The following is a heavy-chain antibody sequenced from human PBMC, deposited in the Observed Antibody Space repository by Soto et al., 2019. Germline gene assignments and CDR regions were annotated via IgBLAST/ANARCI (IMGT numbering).Heavy chain of an antibody. D-gene: IGHD2-21*02. CDR3: AKDAVYGDGLWLAGN. CDR1: GFTFSSCW. J-gene: IGHJ4*02. CDR2: IKNDGSEK. Sequence: EVQLVESGGGLVQPGGSLRLSCAASGFTFSSCWMSWVRQAPGKGLEWVANIKNDGSEKKYVDSVKGRFTISRDNAKRSLYLQMNSLRAEDTAMYYCAKDAVYGDGLWLAGNWGQGTLVTVSS. V-gene: IGHV3-7*03.